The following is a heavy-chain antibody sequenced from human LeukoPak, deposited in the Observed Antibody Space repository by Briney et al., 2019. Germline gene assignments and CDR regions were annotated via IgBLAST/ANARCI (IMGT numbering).Heavy chain of an antibody. D-gene: IGHD1-26*01. V-gene: IGHV3-23*01. Sequence: PGGSLRLSCAASGFTFSGYAMSWVRQAPGKGLEWASAISGSGGSIYYADSVKGRFTISRDNSKNSLYLQMNSLRAEDTAVYYGATSPGGGGELLLDGFDYWGQGTLVTVSS. CDR3: ATSPGGGGELLLDGFDY. CDR2: ISGSGGSI. CDR1: GFTFSGYA. J-gene: IGHJ4*02.